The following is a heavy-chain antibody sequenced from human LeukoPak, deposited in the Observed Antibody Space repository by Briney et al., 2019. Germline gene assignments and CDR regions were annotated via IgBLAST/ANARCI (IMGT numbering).Heavy chain of an antibody. V-gene: IGHV4-59*12. CDR1: GGSITDYY. Sequence: SETLSLTCAVSGGSITDYYWNWIRQPPGKGLEWIGYGHYSGSTNYNPSLKSRVTISVDTSKNQFSLKLSSVTAANTAVYYCARDGCTNGVCFPDYWGQGTLVTVSS. CDR2: GHYSGST. J-gene: IGHJ4*02. CDR3: ARDGCTNGVCFPDY. D-gene: IGHD2-8*01.